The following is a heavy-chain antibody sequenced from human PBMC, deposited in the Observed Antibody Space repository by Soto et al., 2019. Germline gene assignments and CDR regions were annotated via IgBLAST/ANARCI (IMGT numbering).Heavy chain of an antibody. CDR1: GFSFGSYV. V-gene: IGHV3-23*01. CDR2: ISASGRST. J-gene: IGHJ2*01. Sequence: EEQVLESGGGLVQPGGSLRLSCAAAGFSFGSYVMTWVRQAPGKWLEWVSGISASGRSTYYADSVKGRFTVSRDNSKNTLYLDMNNLRVEDTAVYFCTRPLAYQLPSFWYFDLWGRGTLVTVSP. CDR3: TRPLAYQLPSFWYFDL. D-gene: IGHD2-2*01.